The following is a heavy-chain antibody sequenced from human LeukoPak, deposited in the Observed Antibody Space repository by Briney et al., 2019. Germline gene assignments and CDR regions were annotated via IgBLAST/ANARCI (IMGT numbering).Heavy chain of an antibody. V-gene: IGHV1-18*01. CDR2: ISAYDGYT. CDR3: ARGIILGFCSSITCPTRFDY. D-gene: IGHD2-2*01. J-gene: IGHJ4*02. Sequence: ASVKVSCKASGYIFTKYGFTWVRQAPGQGLEWMGWISAYDGYTNHAQKFQGRVTMTTDSSTTTAYMELRSLRSDDTAVYYCARGIILGFCSSITCPTRFDYWGQGTLVTVSS. CDR1: GYIFTKYG.